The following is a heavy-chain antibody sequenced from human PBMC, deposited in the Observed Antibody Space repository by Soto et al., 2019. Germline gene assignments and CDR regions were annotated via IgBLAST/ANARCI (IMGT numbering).Heavy chain of an antibody. CDR1: GFTFSDFY. J-gene: IGHJ4*02. V-gene: IGHV3-11*01. Sequence: QVQLVESGGGLVQPGGSLRLSCAASGFTFSDFYMTWIRQAPGKGLEWISYISSSGTTIYYADSVRGRFTISRDNAKNSLYLQMNSLRAEDTAVYYCARANYDILTGYSDYWGQGTLVTVSS. CDR3: ARANYDILTGYSDY. CDR2: ISSSGTTI. D-gene: IGHD3-9*01.